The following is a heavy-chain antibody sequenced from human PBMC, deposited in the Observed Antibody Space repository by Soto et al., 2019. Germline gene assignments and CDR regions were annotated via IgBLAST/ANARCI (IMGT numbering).Heavy chain of an antibody. CDR2: IIPIHGTT. J-gene: IGHJ4*02. V-gene: IGHV1-69*01. CDR1: GGSLTSYP. D-gene: IGHD3-16*01. Sequence: QMEQSGAEVRKPGSSVKVACKPSGGSLTSYPMAWVRQAPGQGFEWMGGIIPIHGTTEYAQKFQGRVTMTADESTNRATLALTGLTSEDTAVYYCARGWGLVSWGQGTRVTVSS. CDR3: ARGWGLVS.